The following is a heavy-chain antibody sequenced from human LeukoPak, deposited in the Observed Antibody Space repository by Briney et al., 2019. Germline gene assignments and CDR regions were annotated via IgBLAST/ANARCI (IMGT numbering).Heavy chain of an antibody. V-gene: IGHV1-8*03. D-gene: IGHD5-18*01. CDR3: ARGHAGTWIQLWLRGLWFDP. Sequence: ASVKVSCKASGYTFTSYDINWVRQATGQGLEWMGWMNPNSGNTGYAQKFQGRVTITRNTSISTAYMELSSLRSEDTAVYYCARGHAGTWIQLWLRGLWFDPWGQGTLVTVSS. J-gene: IGHJ5*02. CDR1: GYTFTSYD. CDR2: MNPNSGNT.